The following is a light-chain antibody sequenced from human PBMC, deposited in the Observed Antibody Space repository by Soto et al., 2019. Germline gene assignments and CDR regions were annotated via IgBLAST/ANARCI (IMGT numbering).Light chain of an antibody. V-gene: IGLV1-40*01. CDR3: QSYDRSLSASVV. CDR2: GNN. Sequence: QSVLTQPPSVSGAPGQRVTISCTGSSSNIGAGYDVNWYHQLPGTAPKLLIYGNNNRPSGVPDRFSGSKSGTSASLAITGLQAEDEADYYCQSYDRSLSASVVFGGGTQLTVL. CDR1: SSNIGAGYD. J-gene: IGLJ2*01.